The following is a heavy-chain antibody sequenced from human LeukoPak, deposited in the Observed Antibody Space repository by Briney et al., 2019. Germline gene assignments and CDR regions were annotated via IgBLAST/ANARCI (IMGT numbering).Heavy chain of an antibody. Sequence: PSETLSLTCAVSGGPSSGYFWSWIRQSSGKGLEWIGEIHNSGTTNYNPSLNSRVTISEDTSKNQFYLNPSSVTAADTAVYYCARRYYYNLGSFPFDFWGQGTLVTVSS. J-gene: IGHJ4*02. CDR2: IHNSGTT. CDR3: ARRYYYNLGSFPFDF. V-gene: IGHV4-34*01. D-gene: IGHD3-10*01. CDR1: GGPSSGYF.